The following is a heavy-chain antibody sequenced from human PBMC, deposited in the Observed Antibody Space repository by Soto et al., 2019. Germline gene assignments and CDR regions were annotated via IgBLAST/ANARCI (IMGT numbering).Heavy chain of an antibody. V-gene: IGHV4-39*01. Sequence: SEALSLSYTVSGGSISISSYYLGWIRQPPGQGLEWIGSIYYSGYTYYNPSLKSRVTISVDTSKNQFSLMLSSVTAADTAVYYCARHNGPLYVGYYYDMDVWGQGTTVT. J-gene: IGHJ6*02. CDR2: IYYSGYT. D-gene: IGHD3-16*01. CDR3: ARHNGPLYVGYYYDMDV. CDR1: GGSISISSYY.